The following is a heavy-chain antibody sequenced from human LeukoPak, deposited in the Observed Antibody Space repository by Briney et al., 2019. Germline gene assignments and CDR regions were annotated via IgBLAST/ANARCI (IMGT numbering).Heavy chain of an antibody. CDR1: GFTFSSSS. V-gene: IGHV3-23*01. Sequence: GGSLRLSCVASGFTFSSSSMSWVRQAPGKGLECVSSIRASDGRTYYGDSVEGRFTISRDNSKNTLYLQMNSLRAEDTAVYYCAKCSGIVGAHFDYWGQGTLVTVSS. J-gene: IGHJ4*02. D-gene: IGHD1-26*01. CDR3: AKCSGIVGAHFDY. CDR2: IRASDGRT.